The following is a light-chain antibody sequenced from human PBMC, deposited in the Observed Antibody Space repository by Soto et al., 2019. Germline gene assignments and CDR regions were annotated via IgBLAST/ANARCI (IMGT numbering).Light chain of an antibody. CDR2: GAS. J-gene: IGKJ1*01. V-gene: IGKV3-20*01. CDR3: HQYGSSPAT. CDR1: QSVSSSF. Sequence: EIVLTQSPGTLSLSPGERATLSCRASQSVSSSFLAWYQQKPGQAPRLLIYGASSRATGIPDRFSGSGSGTDFTLTISRLEPEDFAVYYCHQYGSSPATFGQATNVEIK.